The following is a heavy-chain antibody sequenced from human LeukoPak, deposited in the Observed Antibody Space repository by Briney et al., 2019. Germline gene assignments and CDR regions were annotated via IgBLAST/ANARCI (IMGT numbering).Heavy chain of an antibody. CDR3: ARDLERLLDY. D-gene: IGHD3-3*01. V-gene: IGHV3-7*01. CDR1: GFTFSSYW. CDR2: IKQDGSEK. Sequence: SGGSLRLSCAAYGFTFSSYWMSWVRQAPGKGLEWVANIKQDGSEKYYVDSVKGRFTISRDNAKNSLYLQMNSLRAEDTAVYYCARDLERLLDYWGQGTLVTVSS. J-gene: IGHJ4*02.